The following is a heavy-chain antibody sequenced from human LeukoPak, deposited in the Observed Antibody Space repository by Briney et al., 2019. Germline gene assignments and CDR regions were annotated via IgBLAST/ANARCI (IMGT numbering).Heavy chain of an antibody. CDR3: ARDRGSYGSDMFDY. D-gene: IGHD3-16*02. CDR1: GSTFSSYG. CDR2: IWYDGSNK. Sequence: GGSLRLSCAASGSTFSSYGMHWVRQAPGKGLEWVAVIWYDGSNKYYADSVKGRFTISRDNSKNTLYLQMNSLRVEDTAVYYCARDRGSYGSDMFDYWGQGTLVTVSS. J-gene: IGHJ4*02. V-gene: IGHV3-33*01.